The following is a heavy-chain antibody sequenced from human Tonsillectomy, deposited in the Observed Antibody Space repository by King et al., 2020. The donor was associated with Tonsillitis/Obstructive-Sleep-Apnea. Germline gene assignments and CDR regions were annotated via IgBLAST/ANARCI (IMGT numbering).Heavy chain of an antibody. CDR1: GFTFSSYE. CDR2: ISSSGSTI. CDR3: ARSLSLEWFFADTIDI. Sequence: VQLVESGGGLVQPGGSLRLSCAASGFTFSSYEMNWVRQAPGKGLEWVSYISSSGSTIYYADSVKGRFTISRDNAKNSLYLQMNSLRAEDTAVYYCARSLSLEWFFADTIDIWGQGTMLTVSS. D-gene: IGHD3-3*01. J-gene: IGHJ3*02. V-gene: IGHV3-48*03.